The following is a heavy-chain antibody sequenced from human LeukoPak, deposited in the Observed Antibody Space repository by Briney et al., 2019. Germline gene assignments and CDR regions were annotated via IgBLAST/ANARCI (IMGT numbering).Heavy chain of an antibody. Sequence: SETLSLTCTVSGGSISSYYWSWIRQPPAKGLEWIGYIYTSGSTNYNPSLKSRVTISVDTSKNPFSLKLSSVTAADSAVYYCARHPGSHAFDIWGQGTIVTVSS. J-gene: IGHJ3*02. V-gene: IGHV4-4*09. CDR3: ARHPGSHAFDI. CDR1: GGSISSYY. D-gene: IGHD1-26*01. CDR2: IYTSGST.